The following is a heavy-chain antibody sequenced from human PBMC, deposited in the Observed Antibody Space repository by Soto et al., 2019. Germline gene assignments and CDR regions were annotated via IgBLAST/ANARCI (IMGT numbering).Heavy chain of an antibody. D-gene: IGHD6-13*01. V-gene: IGHV3-7*01. J-gene: IGHJ4*02. Sequence: EVQLVESGGGLVQPGGSLRLSCAASGFTFSSYWMSWVRQAPGKGLEWVATIKQDGSEKYYVDSVKGRFTISRDNAKNSLFLQMISLKAADTAVYYWVSSYMPGLAAAGKKKNTTPDYWGQEILVTVSS. CDR1: GFTFSSYW. CDR3: VSSYMPGLAAAGKKKNTTPDY. CDR2: IKQDGSEK.